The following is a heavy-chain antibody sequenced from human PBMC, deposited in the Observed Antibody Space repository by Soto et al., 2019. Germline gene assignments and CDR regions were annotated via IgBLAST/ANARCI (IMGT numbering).Heavy chain of an antibody. J-gene: IGHJ4*02. Sequence: QVLLVESGGGVVQPGRSLRLSCAASGFTFSTYGMHWVRQAPGKGLEWVSFISYDGNKSYYAGSVKGRFSISRDNSKNTLYLQMNNLRPDDTAVYFCAKSVLATVGTYFVHWGQGTVVTVSS. CDR2: ISYDGNKS. D-gene: IGHD6-13*01. CDR3: AKSVLATVGTYFVH. V-gene: IGHV3-30*18. CDR1: GFTFSTYG.